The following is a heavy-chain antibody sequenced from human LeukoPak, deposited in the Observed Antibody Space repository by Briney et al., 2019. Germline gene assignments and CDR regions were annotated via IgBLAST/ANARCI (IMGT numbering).Heavy chain of an antibody. CDR1: GGSISSSSYY. V-gene: IGHV4-39*07. CDR3: ARAPRDFWSGYSIDY. Sequence: SETLSLTCTVSGGSISSSSYYWGWIRQPPGKGLEWIGSIYYSGSTYYNPSLKSRVTLSVDTSKNQFSLKLSSVTAADTAVYYCARAPRDFWSGYSIDYWGQGTLVTVSS. CDR2: IYYSGST. D-gene: IGHD3-3*01. J-gene: IGHJ4*02.